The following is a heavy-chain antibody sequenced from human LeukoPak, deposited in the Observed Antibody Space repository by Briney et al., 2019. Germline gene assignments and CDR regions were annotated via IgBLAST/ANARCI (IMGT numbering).Heavy chain of an antibody. V-gene: IGHV1-69*05. J-gene: IGHJ4*02. CDR3: ARSGELAAAGTRSLIPHY. CDR1: GGTFSSYA. CDR2: IIPIFGTA. D-gene: IGHD6-13*01. Sequence: SVKVSCKASGGTFSSYAISWVRQAPGQGLEWMGGIIPIFGTANYAQKFQGRVTITTDESTSTAYMELSSLRSEDTAVYYCARSGELAAAGTRSLIPHYWGQGTLVTVSS.